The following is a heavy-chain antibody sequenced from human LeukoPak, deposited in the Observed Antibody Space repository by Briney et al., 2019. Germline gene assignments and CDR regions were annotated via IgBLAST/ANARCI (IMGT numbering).Heavy chain of an antibody. CDR2: IYYSGST. Sequence: SETLSLTCTVSGGSIRSYYWSWIRQPPGKGLEWIGYIYYSGSTNYNPSLKSRVTISVDTSKNQFSLQLRSVTAADTAVYYCARGDFWSGQQLDYWGQGTLVTVSS. CDR1: GGSIRSYY. D-gene: IGHD3-3*01. V-gene: IGHV4-59*08. J-gene: IGHJ4*02. CDR3: ARGDFWSGQQLDY.